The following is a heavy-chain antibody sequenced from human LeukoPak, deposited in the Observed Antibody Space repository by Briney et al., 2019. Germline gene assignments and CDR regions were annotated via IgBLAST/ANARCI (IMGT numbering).Heavy chain of an antibody. V-gene: IGHV3-23*01. CDR2: ISGSGGST. CDR1: GFTFSSYA. D-gene: IGHD3-9*01. Sequence: PGGSLRLSCAASGFTFSSYAMSWVRQAPGKGLEWVSAISGSGGSTYYADSVKGRLTISRDNSKNTLYLQMNSLRAEDTAVYYCAKMALRYFDWLFDFDYWGQGTLVTVSS. CDR3: AKMALRYFDWLFDFDY. J-gene: IGHJ4*02.